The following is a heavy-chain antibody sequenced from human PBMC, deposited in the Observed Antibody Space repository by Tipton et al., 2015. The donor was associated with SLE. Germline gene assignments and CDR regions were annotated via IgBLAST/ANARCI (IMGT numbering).Heavy chain of an antibody. V-gene: IGHV4-59*07. CDR1: GGSISSYY. D-gene: IGHD3-3*01. CDR2: IYYSGST. CDR3: ARSRGFWSGYADAFDI. J-gene: IGHJ3*02. Sequence: TLSLTCTVSGGSISSYYWSWIRQPPGEGLEWIGYIYYSGSTNYNPSLKSRVTISVDTSKNQFSLKLSSVTAADTAVYYCARSRGFWSGYADAFDIWGQGTMVTVSS.